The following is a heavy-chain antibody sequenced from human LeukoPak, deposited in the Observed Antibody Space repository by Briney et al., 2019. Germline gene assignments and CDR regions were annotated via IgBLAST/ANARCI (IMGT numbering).Heavy chain of an antibody. Sequence: ASVKVSCKASGYTFTGYYMHWVRQAPGQGLEWMGWINPNSGGTNYAQKFQGRVTMTRDTSISTAYVELSRLRSDDTAVYYCAFYCSSTSCYSPNSFDIWGQGTMVTVSS. CDR3: AFYCSSTSCYSPNSFDI. J-gene: IGHJ3*02. CDR1: GYTFTGYY. D-gene: IGHD2-2*02. CDR2: INPNSGGT. V-gene: IGHV1-2*02.